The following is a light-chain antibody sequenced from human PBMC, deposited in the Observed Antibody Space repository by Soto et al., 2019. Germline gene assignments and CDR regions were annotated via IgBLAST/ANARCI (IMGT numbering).Light chain of an antibody. CDR3: QSYDDSLSVHYV. V-gene: IGLV1-40*01. Sequence: QSVLTQPPSVSGAPGQRVTISCTGSSSNIGSTYDVQWYQQLPGTVPKLLIHGNTNRPSGVPDRFSGSKSGTSASLAITGLQADDEADYYCQSYDDSLSVHYVFGTGTQLTVL. CDR1: SSNIGSTYD. J-gene: IGLJ1*01. CDR2: GNT.